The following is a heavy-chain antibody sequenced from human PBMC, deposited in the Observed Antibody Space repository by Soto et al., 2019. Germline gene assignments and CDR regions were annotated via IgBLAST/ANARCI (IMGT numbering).Heavy chain of an antibody. CDR2: LIHGGST. CDR1: NSSLGAFH. D-gene: IGHD3-10*02. J-gene: IGHJ3*01. Sequence: SETLSPTCAIYNSSLGAFHWTWIRQPPGKGLEWIGELIHGGSTNYNPSLKSRVTFSLDTSKSQFSLHVMSVTAADTAVYYCARSPLSYDYVRQTWREVGDSFDVWGRGTSVTVSS. CDR3: ARSPLSYDYVRQTWREVGDSFDV. V-gene: IGHV4-34*12.